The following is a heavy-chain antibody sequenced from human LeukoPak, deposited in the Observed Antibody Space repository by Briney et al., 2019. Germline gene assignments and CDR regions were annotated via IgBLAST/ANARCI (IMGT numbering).Heavy chain of an antibody. D-gene: IGHD1-7*01. CDR1: GYTFTSYY. CDR2: INPSGGST. V-gene: IGHV1-46*01. J-gene: IGHJ3*02. CDR3: ARDATYNWNYGRGAFDI. Sequence: ASVKVSCKASGYTFTSYYMHWVRQAPGQGLEWMGIINPSGGSTSYAQKFQGRVTMTRDMSTSTVYMELSSLRSEDTAVYYCARDATYNWNYGRGAFDIWGQGIMVTVSS.